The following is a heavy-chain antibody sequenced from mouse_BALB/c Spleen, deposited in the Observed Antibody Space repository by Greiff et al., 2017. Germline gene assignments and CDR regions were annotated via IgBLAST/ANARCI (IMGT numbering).Heavy chain of an antibody. J-gene: IGHJ3*01. D-gene: IGHD2-1*01. CDR2: ISDGGSYT. V-gene: IGHV5-4*02. Sequence: EVQLVESGGGLVKPGGSLKLSCAASGFTFSDYYMYWVRQTPEKRLEWVATISDGGSYTYYPDSVKGRFTISRDNAKNNLYLQMSSLKSEDTAMYYCAREMDGNYGWFAYWGQGTLVTVSA. CDR1: GFTFSDYY. CDR3: AREMDGNYGWFAY.